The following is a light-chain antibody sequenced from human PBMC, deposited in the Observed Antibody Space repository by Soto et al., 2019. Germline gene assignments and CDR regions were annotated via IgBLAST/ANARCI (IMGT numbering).Light chain of an antibody. Sequence: QSALTQPASVSGSPRQSITISCTGGSSDVGSSNFVSWYHQHPGKAPKLIIYEATRRPSGVSGRFSGSKSANTASLTISGIQAEDAADYDGCSFPGGTNLYLFGTGTK. CDR2: EAT. CDR3: CSFPGGTNLYL. V-gene: IGLV2-23*01. J-gene: IGLJ1*01. CDR1: SSDVGSSNF.